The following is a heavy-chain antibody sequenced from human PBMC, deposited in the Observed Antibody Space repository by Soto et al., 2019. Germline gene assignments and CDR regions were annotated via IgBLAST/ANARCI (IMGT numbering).Heavy chain of an antibody. V-gene: IGHV4-31*03. Sequence: SETLSLTCTVSGGSISGGGYYWSWIRQHPGKGLEWIGYIYYSGSTYYNPSLKSRVTISVDTSKNQFSLKLSSVTAADTAVYYCARYCSGGSCYLAEYFQHWGQGTLVTVSS. CDR3: ARYCSGGSCYLAEYFQH. CDR2: IYYSGST. CDR1: GGSISGGGYY. J-gene: IGHJ1*01. D-gene: IGHD2-15*01.